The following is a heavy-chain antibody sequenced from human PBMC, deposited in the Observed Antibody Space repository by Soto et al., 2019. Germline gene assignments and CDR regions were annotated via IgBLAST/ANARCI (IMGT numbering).Heavy chain of an antibody. Sequence: GGSLRLSCAASGFTLSTYAMTWVRQAPGKGLEWVSAISGSGGSTYYAVSVRGRFTISRDNSKNTLYLQRNSLRAEDTAVYYCAKAARGGSSWYDYWGQGTLVTVSS. CDR2: ISGSGGST. V-gene: IGHV3-23*01. CDR3: AKAARGGSSWYDY. D-gene: IGHD6-13*01. J-gene: IGHJ4*02. CDR1: GFTLSTYA.